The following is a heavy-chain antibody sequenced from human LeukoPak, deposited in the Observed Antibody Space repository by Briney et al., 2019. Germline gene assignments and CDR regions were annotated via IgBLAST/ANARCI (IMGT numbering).Heavy chain of an antibody. Sequence: ASVKVSCKASGGTFSSYAISWVRQAPGQGLEWMGRINPNSGGTNYAKEFQGRVTMTRDTSISTAYMELSRLRSDDTALYYCVRDGGYSGSYSYDYWGQGTLVTVSS. V-gene: IGHV1-2*06. CDR3: VRDGGYSGSYSYDY. D-gene: IGHD1-26*01. CDR1: GGTFSSYA. CDR2: INPNSGGT. J-gene: IGHJ4*02.